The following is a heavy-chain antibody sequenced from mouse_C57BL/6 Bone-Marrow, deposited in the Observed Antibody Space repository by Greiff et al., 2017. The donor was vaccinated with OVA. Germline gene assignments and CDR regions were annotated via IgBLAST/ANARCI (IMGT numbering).Heavy chain of an antibody. D-gene: IGHD2-4*01. J-gene: IGHJ4*01. CDR3: AIGIFYDYDDAMDY. CDR2: IHPSDSDT. Sequence: QVQLQQPGAELVKPGASVKVSCKASGYTFTSYWMHWVKQRPGQGLEWIGRIHPSDSDTNYNQKFKGKATLTVDKSSSTAYMPLSSLTSEDSAVYYCAIGIFYDYDDAMDYWGQGTSVTVSS. V-gene: IGHV1-74*01. CDR1: GYTFTSYW.